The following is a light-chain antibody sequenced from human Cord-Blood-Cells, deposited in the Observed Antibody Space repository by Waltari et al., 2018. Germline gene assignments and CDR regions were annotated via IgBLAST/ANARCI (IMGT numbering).Light chain of an antibody. Sequence: QSALTQPRSVSGSPGQSVTISCTGTSSDVGGYNYLSWYQQHPGKAPKLMIYDVSKRPSGVPDRFSGYKSGNTASLTISGLQAEDEADYYCCSYAGSYTVVFGGGTKLTVL. CDR3: CSYAGSYTVV. CDR1: SSDVGGYNY. J-gene: IGLJ2*01. CDR2: DVS. V-gene: IGLV2-11*01.